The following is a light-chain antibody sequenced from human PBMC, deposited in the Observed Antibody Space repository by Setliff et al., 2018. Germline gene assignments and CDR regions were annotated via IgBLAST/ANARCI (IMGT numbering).Light chain of an antibody. CDR1: SSDIGAYDY. J-gene: IGLJ1*01. Sequence: QSVLTQPASVSGSPGQSITIYCIGSSSDIGAYDYVAWYQQHPDKAPKLMIYDVSHRPSGVSHRFSASKSGNTASLTISGLQVEDEADYYCSSYSTRTSLDVFGTGTKVTVL. CDR2: DVS. V-gene: IGLV2-14*03. CDR3: SSYSTRTSLDV.